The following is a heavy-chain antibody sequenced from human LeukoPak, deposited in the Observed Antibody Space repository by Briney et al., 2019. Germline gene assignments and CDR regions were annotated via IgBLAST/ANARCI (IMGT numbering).Heavy chain of an antibody. D-gene: IGHD6-19*01. V-gene: IGHV4-59*01. CDR3: ARLVQQWLVPYYFDY. CDR1: GGSISSYY. Sequence: SETLSLTCTVSGGSISSYYWNWIRQPPGKGLEWTGNIYYSGSTNYNPSLKSRVTISVDTSKNQFSLKLSSVTAADTAVYYCARLVQQWLVPYYFDYWGQGTLVTVSS. CDR2: IYYSGST. J-gene: IGHJ4*02.